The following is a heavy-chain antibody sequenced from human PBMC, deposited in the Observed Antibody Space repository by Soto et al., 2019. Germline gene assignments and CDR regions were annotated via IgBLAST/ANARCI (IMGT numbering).Heavy chain of an antibody. V-gene: IGHV1-58*01. J-gene: IGHJ6*02. D-gene: IGHD2-15*01. CDR2: IVVGSGNT. CDR1: GFTFTSSA. CDR3: AAAATPPYYYYYGMDV. Sequence: SVKVSCKASGFTFTSSAVQWVRQARGQRLEWIGWIVVGSGNTNYAQKFQERVTITRDMSTSTAYMELSSLRSEDTAVYYCAAAATPPYYYYYGMDVWGQGTTVTV.